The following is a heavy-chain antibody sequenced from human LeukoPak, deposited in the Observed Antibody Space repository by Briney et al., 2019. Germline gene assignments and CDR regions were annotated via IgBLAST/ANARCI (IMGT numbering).Heavy chain of an antibody. Sequence: PGGSLRLSCAASGFSVSTDHMSWVRQAPGKGLEWVSVIYNDGSTYYADTVKGRFTISRDNSKNTVDLLVNSLRAEDTAVYYCAGSSGRPSGVWGQGTMVTVSS. D-gene: IGHD6-19*01. J-gene: IGHJ3*01. V-gene: IGHV3-53*01. CDR2: IYNDGST. CDR1: GFSVSTDH. CDR3: AGSSGRPSGV.